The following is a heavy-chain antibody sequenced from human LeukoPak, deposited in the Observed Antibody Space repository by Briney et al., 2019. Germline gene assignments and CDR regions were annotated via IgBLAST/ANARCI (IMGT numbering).Heavy chain of an antibody. J-gene: IGHJ2*01. D-gene: IGHD5-18*01. V-gene: IGHV3-30*18. Sequence: GGSLRLSCSASGFTLSSFGMHWVRQAPGKGLEWVAVISDDGSNRYYADSVKGRFTISRDNSKNTLYLQMNSLRAEDTAVYYCAKDADTATIIYWYFDLWGRGTLVTVSS. CDR1: GFTLSSFG. CDR2: ISDDGSNR. CDR3: AKDADTATIIYWYFDL.